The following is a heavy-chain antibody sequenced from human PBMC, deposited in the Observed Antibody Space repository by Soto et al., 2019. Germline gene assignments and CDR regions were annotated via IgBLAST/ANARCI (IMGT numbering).Heavy chain of an antibody. J-gene: IGHJ4*02. Sequence: ASVKVSCKASEYTFIDYYMHWVRQAPGQGLEWMGWINPNSGGTNYAQKFQGRVTMTRDTSISTAYMELNRLTSDDTAVYYCARGRRSSSSPNDYWGQGNLVTVSS. CDR3: ARGRRSSSSPNDY. CDR2: INPNSGGT. D-gene: IGHD6-6*01. CDR1: EYTFIDYY. V-gene: IGHV1-2*02.